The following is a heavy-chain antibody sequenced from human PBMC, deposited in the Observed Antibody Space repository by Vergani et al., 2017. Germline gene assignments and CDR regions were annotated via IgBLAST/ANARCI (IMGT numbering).Heavy chain of an antibody. J-gene: IGHJ4*02. D-gene: IGHD3-3*01. V-gene: IGHV2-5*01. CDR1: GFSLSTSGVG. Sequence: QITLKESGPTLVKPTQTLTLTCTSSGFSLSTSGVGLGWIRQPPGKALEWFARIYWNDDKRYSTSLESRLTITKDTSKNQVVLTMTNMDHVDTATDYCAYTRTGVLRVLEWFDYWGQGTLVTVSS. CDR3: AYTRTGVLRVLEWFDY. CDR2: IYWNDDK.